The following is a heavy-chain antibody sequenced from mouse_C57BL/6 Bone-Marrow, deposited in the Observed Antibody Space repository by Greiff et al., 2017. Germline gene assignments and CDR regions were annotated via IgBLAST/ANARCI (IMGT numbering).Heavy chain of an antibody. CDR2: INPGSGGT. CDR3: ARGGLRRMDY. J-gene: IGHJ4*01. D-gene: IGHD2-4*01. Sequence: QVQLQQSGAELVRPGTSVKVSCKASGYAFTNYLIEWVKQRPGQGLEWIGVINPGSGGTNYTEKFKGKATLTADKSSSTAYMQLSSLTSEDSAGYFCARGGLRRMDYWGQGTSVTVSS. CDR1: GYAFTNYL. V-gene: IGHV1-54*01.